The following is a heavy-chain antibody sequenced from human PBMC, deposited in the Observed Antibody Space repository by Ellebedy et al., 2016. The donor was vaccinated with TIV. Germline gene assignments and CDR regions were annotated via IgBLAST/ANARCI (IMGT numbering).Heavy chain of an antibody. CDR1: GGSISSSSYY. CDR3: ARYLRITMVRGERYYFDY. V-gene: IGHV4-39*01. CDR2: IYYSGST. Sequence: MPSETLSLTCTVSGGSISSSSYYWGWIRQPPGKGLEWIGSIYYSGSTYYNPSLKSRVTISVDTSKNQFSLKLSSVTAADTAVYYCARYLRITMVRGERYYFDYWGQGTLVTVSS. J-gene: IGHJ4*02. D-gene: IGHD3-10*01.